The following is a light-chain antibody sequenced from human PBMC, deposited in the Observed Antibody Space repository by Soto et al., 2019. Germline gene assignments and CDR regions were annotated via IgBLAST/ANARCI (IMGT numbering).Light chain of an antibody. CDR3: QQYNNWPRT. J-gene: IGKJ1*01. CDR1: QSVSAN. CDR2: GAS. V-gene: IGKV3-15*01. Sequence: EIAMTQSPSTLSVSPGARATLSCRASQSVSANLAWYQQKPGQAPRLLIYGASTRATGIPARFSGSGSGTGFTLTISSLQSEDFAVYYCQQYNNWPRTFGQGTKV.